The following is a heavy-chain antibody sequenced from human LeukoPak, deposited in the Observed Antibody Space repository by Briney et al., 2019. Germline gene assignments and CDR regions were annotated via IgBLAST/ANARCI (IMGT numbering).Heavy chain of an antibody. D-gene: IGHD2-15*01. CDR1: GGTFSSYA. J-gene: IGHJ4*02. Sequence: ASVKVSCKASGGTFSSYAISWVRQAPGQGLEWMGGIIPIFGTANYAQKFQARVTITTDESTSTAYMELSSLRSEDTAVYYCAREGPQIHLGGFLYWGQGTLVTVSS. CDR3: AREGPQIHLGGFLY. V-gene: IGHV1-69*05. CDR2: IIPIFGTA.